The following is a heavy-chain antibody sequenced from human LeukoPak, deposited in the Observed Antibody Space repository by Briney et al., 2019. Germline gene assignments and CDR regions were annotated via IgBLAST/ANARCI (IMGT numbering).Heavy chain of an antibody. V-gene: IGHV3-33*05. CDR2: ISYDGSKK. CDR1: GFTFSNYG. CDR3: ARDVDTRGHYARFDP. J-gene: IGHJ5*02. Sequence: QTGGSLRLSCAASGFTFSNYGIHWVRQGPGKGLEWVAVISYDGSKKYYADSVKGRFTISRDSSKNTVDLQMSSLRAEDTALYYCARDVDTRGHYARFDPWGQGTLVTVSS. D-gene: IGHD5-18*01.